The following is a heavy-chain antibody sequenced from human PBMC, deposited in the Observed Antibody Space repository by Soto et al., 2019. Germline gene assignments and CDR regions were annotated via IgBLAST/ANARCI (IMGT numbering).Heavy chain of an antibody. V-gene: IGHV1-69*01. D-gene: IGHD1-26*01. CDR1: GDAFTNYI. CDR2: IIPMFGTP. CDR3: ARGRDQPPVGLYFDS. J-gene: IGHJ4*02. Sequence: QVQLVQSGAEVKKPGSSVKVSCKASGDAFTNYIFDWVRQAPGQGLEWMGGIIPMFGTPKYAQTFQDRVTISAEESTGTAYLEQTSLRFVYTAVYYCARGRDQPPVGLYFDSWGEGTRVTVSS.